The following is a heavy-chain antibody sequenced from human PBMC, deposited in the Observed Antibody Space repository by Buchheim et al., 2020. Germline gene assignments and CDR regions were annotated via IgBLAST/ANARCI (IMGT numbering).Heavy chain of an antibody. D-gene: IGHD1-1*01. J-gene: IGHJ6*02. CDR1: GFTFSSYE. CDR3: AIQGFYYYGMDV. CDR2: ISSSGSTI. V-gene: IGHV3-48*03. Sequence: EVQLVESGGGLVQPGGSLRLSCAASGFTFSSYEMNWVRQAPGKGLEWVSYISSSGSTIYYADSVKGRFPISRDNAKTSLSLQMNSLRAEDTAVYYCAIQGFYYYGMDVWGQGTT.